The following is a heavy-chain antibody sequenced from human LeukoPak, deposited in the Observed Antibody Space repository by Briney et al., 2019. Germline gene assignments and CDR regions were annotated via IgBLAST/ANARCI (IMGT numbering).Heavy chain of an antibody. J-gene: IGHJ4*02. D-gene: IGHD6-19*01. CDR1: GFTFSSYS. V-gene: IGHV3-21*01. CDR3: ARGSRYSSGWYDY. CDR2: ISSSSSYI. Sequence: GVSLRLSCAASGFTFSSYSMNWVRQAPGKGLEWVSSISSSSSYIYYADSVKGRFTISRDNAKNSLYLQMNSLRAEDTAVYYCARGSRYSSGWYDYWGQGTLVTVSS.